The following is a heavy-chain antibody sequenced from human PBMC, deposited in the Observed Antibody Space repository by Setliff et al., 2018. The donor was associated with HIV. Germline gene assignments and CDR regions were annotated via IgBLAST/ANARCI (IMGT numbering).Heavy chain of an antibody. CDR3: ARGVNFDY. CDR2: IYYSGNT. Sequence: SETLSLTCTVSGGSISSSSYYWGWIRQPPGKGLEWIGTIYYSGNTYYNPSLKSRVTISVDTSKNQFSLKLSSVTAADTAIYYCARGVNFDYWGQGTQVTVSS. CDR1: GGSISSSSYY. D-gene: IGHD3-3*01. V-gene: IGHV4-39*07. J-gene: IGHJ4*02.